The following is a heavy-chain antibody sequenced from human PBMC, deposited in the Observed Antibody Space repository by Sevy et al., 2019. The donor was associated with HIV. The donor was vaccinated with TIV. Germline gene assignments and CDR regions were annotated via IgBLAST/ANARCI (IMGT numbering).Heavy chain of an antibody. CDR3: ARAPLYYDTSVYFDY. CDR2: ISNDGNNK. D-gene: IGHD3-16*01. V-gene: IGHV3-30*04. J-gene: IGHJ4*02. CDR1: DFTVSYYA. Sequence: GGSLRLSCVASDFTVSYYAMHWVRQAPGKGLEWVAVISNDGNNKRYAESVKGRVTVSRDNSKNTPYLELNSLSPEDTAIFYCARAPLYYDTSVYFDYWGQGTLVTVSS.